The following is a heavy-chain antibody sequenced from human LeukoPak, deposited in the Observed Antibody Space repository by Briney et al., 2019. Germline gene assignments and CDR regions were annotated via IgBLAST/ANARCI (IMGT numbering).Heavy chain of an antibody. CDR1: GFFFSSFG. V-gene: IGHV3-30*19. J-gene: IGHJ3*02. Sequence: PGGSLRLSCAASGFFFSSFGMHWVRQAPGKGLEWVAVISYDGSNKYYADSVKGRFTISRDNSKNTLYLQMNSLRAEDTAVYYCARDKRTHAFDIWGQGTMVTVSS. CDR2: ISYDGSNK. CDR3: ARDKRTHAFDI. D-gene: IGHD3/OR15-3a*01.